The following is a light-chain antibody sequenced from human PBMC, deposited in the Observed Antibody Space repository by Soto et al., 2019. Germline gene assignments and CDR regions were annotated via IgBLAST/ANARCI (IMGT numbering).Light chain of an antibody. CDR3: QSYDSSLSGTV. CDR1: SVNIGAGYD. V-gene: IGLV1-40*01. CDR2: GNN. J-gene: IGLJ7*01. Sequence: QSVLTQPPSVSGAPGQRITISCTGSSVNIGAGYDVHWYQQLPGTAPKLLIFGNNNRPSGVPDRFSGSKSGTSASLAITGLQADDEADYYCQSYDSSLSGTVFGGGTQLTVL.